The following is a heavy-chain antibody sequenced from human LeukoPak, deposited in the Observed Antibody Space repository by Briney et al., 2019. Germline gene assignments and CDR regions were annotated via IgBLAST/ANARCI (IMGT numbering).Heavy chain of an antibody. Sequence: GGSLRLSCAPSGFIFSDYWFHWVRQTPGQGLVWVAAINRDGTGTSHADSVRGRFTVSRDNAKNTLYLQLNSLRAEDTAVYYCARGQVVTAMIPPDYWGQGTLVTVSS. CDR2: INRDGTGT. J-gene: IGHJ4*02. D-gene: IGHD2-21*02. V-gene: IGHV3-74*01. CDR1: GFIFSDYW. CDR3: ARGQVVTAMIPPDY.